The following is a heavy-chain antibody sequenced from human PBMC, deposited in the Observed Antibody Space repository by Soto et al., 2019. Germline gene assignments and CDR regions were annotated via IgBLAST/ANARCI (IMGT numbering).Heavy chain of an antibody. D-gene: IGHD2-21*01. CDR2: IYYSGST. CDR1: GGSISSGGYY. CDR3: ARGLWLRPYYFDY. V-gene: IGHV4-31*03. Sequence: QVQLQESGPGLVKPSQTLSLTCTVSGGSISSGGYYWSWIRQHPGKGLEWIGYIYYSGSTYYNPSPKSRVTISVDTSKNQFSLKLSSVTAADTAVYYCARGLWLRPYYFDYWGQGTLVTVSS. J-gene: IGHJ4*02.